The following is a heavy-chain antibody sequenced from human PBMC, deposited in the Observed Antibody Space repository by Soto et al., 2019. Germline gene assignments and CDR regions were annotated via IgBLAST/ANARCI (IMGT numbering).Heavy chain of an antibody. V-gene: IGHV5-10-1*01. Sequence: GESLKISCKGSGYSFTSYWISWVRQMPGKGLERMGRIDPSDSYTNYSPSFQGHVTISADKSISTAYLQWSSLKASDTAMYYCARHLKQQLGGDYYYYYGMDVWGQGTTVTVSS. CDR3: ARHLKQQLGGDYYYYYGMDV. J-gene: IGHJ6*02. CDR1: GYSFTSYW. D-gene: IGHD6-13*01. CDR2: IDPSDSYT.